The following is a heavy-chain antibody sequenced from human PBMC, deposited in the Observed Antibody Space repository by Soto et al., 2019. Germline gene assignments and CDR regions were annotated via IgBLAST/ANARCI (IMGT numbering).Heavy chain of an antibody. Sequence: GGSLRLSCAASGFTFSSYGMHWVRQAPGKGLEWVAVISYDGSKKYYADSVKGRFTISRDNSKNTLYLQMNSLRAEDTAVYYCAKDRGVRGGSLDYWGQGTLVTVSS. CDR3: AKDRGVRGGSLDY. D-gene: IGHD3-10*01. CDR1: GFTFSSYG. J-gene: IGHJ4*02. V-gene: IGHV3-30*18. CDR2: ISYDGSKK.